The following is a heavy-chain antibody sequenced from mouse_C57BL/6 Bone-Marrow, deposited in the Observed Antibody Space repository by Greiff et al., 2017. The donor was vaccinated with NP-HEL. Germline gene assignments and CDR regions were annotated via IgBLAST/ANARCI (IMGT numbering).Heavy chain of an antibody. Sequence: ESGGDLVKPGGSLKLSCAASGFTFSSYGMSWVRQTPDKRLEWVATISSGGSYTYYPDSVKGRFTISRDNAKNTLYLQMSSLKSEDTAMYYCARQKYFDVWGTGTTVTVSS. J-gene: IGHJ1*03. V-gene: IGHV5-6*01. CDR1: GFTFSSYG. CDR3: ARQKYFDV. CDR2: ISSGGSYT.